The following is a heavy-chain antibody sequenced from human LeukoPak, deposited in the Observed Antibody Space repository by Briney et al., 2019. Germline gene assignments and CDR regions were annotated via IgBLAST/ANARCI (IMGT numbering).Heavy chain of an antibody. CDR2: ISSSSSYT. Sequence: GGSLRLSCAVSGFTFSDYYMSWIRQAPGKGLEWVSYISSSSSYTNYADSVKGRFTISRDNAKNSLYLQMNSLRAEDAAVYYCARVGGGYYFDYWGQGTLVTVSS. CDR3: ARVGGGYYFDY. V-gene: IGHV3-11*06. J-gene: IGHJ4*02. CDR1: GFTFSDYY. D-gene: IGHD3-16*01.